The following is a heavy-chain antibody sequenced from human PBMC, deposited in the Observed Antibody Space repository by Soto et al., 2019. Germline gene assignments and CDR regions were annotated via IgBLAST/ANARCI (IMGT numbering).Heavy chain of an antibody. CDR1: VFTFISYA. CDR2: ISGSGGST. J-gene: IGHJ4*02. D-gene: IGHD3-16*01. CDR3: AKDMIRGGTLDY. Sequence: GWSLRLSCAPSVFTFISYAMSWVRQAPGKGLEWVSAISGSGGSTYYADSVKGRFTISRDNSKNTLYLQMNSLRAEDTAVYYCAKDMIRGGTLDYWGQGTLVTVSS. V-gene: IGHV3-23*01.